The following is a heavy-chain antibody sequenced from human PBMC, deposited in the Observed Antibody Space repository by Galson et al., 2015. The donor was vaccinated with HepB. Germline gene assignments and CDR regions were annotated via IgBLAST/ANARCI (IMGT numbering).Heavy chain of an antibody. CDR1: GFTFSSYA. J-gene: IGHJ3*02. V-gene: IGHV3-30*04. CDR3: ARDFGYCSGGSCYRGVADAFDI. Sequence: SLRLSCAASGFTFSSYAMHWVRQAPGKGLEWVAVISYDGSNKYYADSVKGRFTISRDNSKNTLYLQMNSLRAEDTAVYYCARDFGYCSGGSCYRGVADAFDIWDQGTMVTVSS. D-gene: IGHD2-15*01. CDR2: ISYDGSNK.